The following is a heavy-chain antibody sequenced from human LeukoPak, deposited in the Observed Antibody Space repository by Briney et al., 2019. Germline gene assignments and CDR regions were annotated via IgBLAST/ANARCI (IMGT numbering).Heavy chain of an antibody. D-gene: IGHD3-3*01. J-gene: IGHJ4*02. CDR1: GYSISSGYY. CDR2: IYHSGST. CDR3: ARTDFWSGYYRNFDY. Sequence: SETPSLTCAVSGYSISSGYYWGWIRQPPGKGLEWLGSIYHSGSTYYNPSLKSRVTISVDTSKNQFSLKLSSVTAADTAVYYCARTDFWSGYYRNFDYWGQGTLVTVSS. V-gene: IGHV4-38-2*01.